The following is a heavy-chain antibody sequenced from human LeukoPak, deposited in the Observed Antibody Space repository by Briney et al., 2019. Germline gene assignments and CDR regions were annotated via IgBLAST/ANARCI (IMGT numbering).Heavy chain of an antibody. CDR3: ARQEYSGSYLDS. CDR2: IYPGDSDT. CDR1: GYNFTTYW. Sequence: GESLKISCKTSGYNFTTYWIVWVRRMPGKGLEWVGIIYPGDSDTIYSPSFQAQVTISADKHNSTAYLLWSSLRASDTDIYYCARQEYSGSYLDSWGQGTLVTVSS. V-gene: IGHV5-51*01. D-gene: IGHD1-26*01. J-gene: IGHJ4*02.